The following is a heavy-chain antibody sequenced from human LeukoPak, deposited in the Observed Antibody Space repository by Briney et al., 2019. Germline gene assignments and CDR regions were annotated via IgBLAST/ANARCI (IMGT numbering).Heavy chain of an antibody. CDR2: INHSGST. V-gene: IGHV4-39*07. Sequence: SETLSLTCTVSGDSVTSYSYYWGWIRQPPGKGLEWIGEINHSGSTNYNPSLKSRVTISVDTSKNQFSLKLSSVTAADTAVYYCARGLTIAVAGSNWFDPWGQGTLVTVSS. CDR3: ARGLTIAVAGSNWFDP. J-gene: IGHJ5*02. CDR1: GDSVTSYSYY. D-gene: IGHD6-19*01.